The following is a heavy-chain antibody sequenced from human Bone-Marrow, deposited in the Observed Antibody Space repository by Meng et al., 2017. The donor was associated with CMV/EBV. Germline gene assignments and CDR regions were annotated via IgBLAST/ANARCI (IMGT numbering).Heavy chain of an antibody. D-gene: IGHD1-26*01. Sequence: ASGFTFSSCGMHWVRQAPGKGLEWVAVIWYDGSNKYYADSVKGRFTISRDNSKNTLYLQMNSLRAEDTAVYYCARGTVYSGSYYFDYWGQGTLVTVSS. CDR3: ARGTVYSGSYYFDY. CDR2: IWYDGSNK. CDR1: GFTFSSCG. J-gene: IGHJ4*02. V-gene: IGHV3-33*01.